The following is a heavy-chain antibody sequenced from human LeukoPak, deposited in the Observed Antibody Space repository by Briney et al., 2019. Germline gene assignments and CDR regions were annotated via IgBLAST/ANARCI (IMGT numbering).Heavy chain of an antibody. J-gene: IGHJ6*03. CDR3: ARHGSGSYYRPSHYYYYYYIDG. Sequence: GGCLRLSYAACGFTFSRHWMSWVRQAPGKGLEGVADIKQDRRQKDYVESVKPRYTISGDNARNSLYLQMNRLRAEDTALYYCARHGSGSYYRPSHYYYYYYIDGWGKGTTVTVSS. CDR1: GFTFSRHW. V-gene: IGHV3-7*03. CDR2: IKQDRRQK. D-gene: IGHD3-10*01.